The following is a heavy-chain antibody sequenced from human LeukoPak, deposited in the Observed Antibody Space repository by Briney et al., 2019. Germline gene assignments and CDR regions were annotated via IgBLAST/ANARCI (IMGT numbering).Heavy chain of an antibody. CDR1: GFAFSVYA. Sequence: GGSLRLSCAASGFAFSVYAMSWLRQPPGKGLEWVFTINANSGTTSYAASVRGRFTISRDNSKNTLYLQLNTLRADDTATYYCAKPISGGLAVTADWFHPWGQGTLVVVSS. CDR3: AKPISGGLAVTADWFHP. J-gene: IGHJ5*01. CDR2: INANSGTT. V-gene: IGHV3-23*01. D-gene: IGHD6-19*01.